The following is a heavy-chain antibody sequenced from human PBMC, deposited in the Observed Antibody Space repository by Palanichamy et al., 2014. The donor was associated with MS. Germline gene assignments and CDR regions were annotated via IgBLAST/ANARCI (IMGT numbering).Heavy chain of an antibody. CDR3: AKGRYYGSGSSSDY. CDR2: ISGYGGGT. D-gene: IGHD3-10*01. Sequence: VRQAPGKGLGWVSAISGYGGGTSYADSVKGRFTISRDNSNNTLDLQMNSLRAEDTAVYYCAKGRYYGSGSSSDYWGQGTLVTVSS. J-gene: IGHJ4*02. V-gene: IGHV3-23*01.